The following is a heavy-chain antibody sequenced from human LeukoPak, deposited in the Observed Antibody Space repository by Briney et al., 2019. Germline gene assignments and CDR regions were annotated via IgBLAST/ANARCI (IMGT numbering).Heavy chain of an antibody. CDR1: GGSFSGYY. J-gene: IGHJ4*02. V-gene: IGHV4-34*01. CDR2: INHSGST. D-gene: IGHD5-24*01. Sequence: SETLSLTCAVYGGSFSGYYWSWIRQPPGKGLEWIGEINHSGSTNYNPSLKSRVTISVDTSKNQFSLKLSSVTAADTAVYYFARVRVPEATIKPLYFDYWGQGTLVTVSS. CDR3: ARVRVPEATIKPLYFDY.